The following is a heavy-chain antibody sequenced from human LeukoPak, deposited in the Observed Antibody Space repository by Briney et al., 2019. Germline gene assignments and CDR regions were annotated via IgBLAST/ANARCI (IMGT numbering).Heavy chain of an antibody. V-gene: IGHV4-34*01. CDR1: GGSFSGYY. CDR2: INHSGST. Sequence: KPSETLSLTCAVYGGSFSGYYWSWIRQPPGKGLEWIGEINHSGSTNYNPPLKSRVTISVATSKNQFSLKLSSVTAADTAVYYCARGRRDSWGIVVVPAAMLNYGGQGTLVTVSS. CDR3: ARGRRDSWGIVVVPAAMLNY. D-gene: IGHD2-2*01. J-gene: IGHJ4*02.